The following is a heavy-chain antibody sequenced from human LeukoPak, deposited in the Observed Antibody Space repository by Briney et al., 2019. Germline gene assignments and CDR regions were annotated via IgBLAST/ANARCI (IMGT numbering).Heavy chain of an antibody. CDR2: IWYDGTNK. J-gene: IGHJ4*02. Sequence: GWSLRLSCAASGFTFSSFGMHWVRQAPGKGLEWVAVIWYDGTNKYYADSVRGRFTISRDNSKNTLYLQMNSLRAEDTAVYYCARDGSGYEIDYWGQGTLVAVSS. CDR1: GFTFSSFG. D-gene: IGHD5-12*01. V-gene: IGHV3-33*01. CDR3: ARDGSGYEIDY.